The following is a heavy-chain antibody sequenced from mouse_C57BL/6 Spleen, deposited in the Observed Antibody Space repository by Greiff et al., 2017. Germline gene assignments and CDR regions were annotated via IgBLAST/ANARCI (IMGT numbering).Heavy chain of an antibody. CDR2: ISPGNSDT. Sequence: EVKLVESGTVLARPGASVKMSCKTSGYTFTSYWMHWVKQRPGQGLEWIGAISPGNSDTSYNQKFKGKAKLTAVTSANTAYKELSSLTTEDSAVYSGTKWEYSYDRSDSFDYWGQGTTLTVSS. J-gene: IGHJ2*01. D-gene: IGHD2-12*01. CDR3: TKWEYSYDRSDSFDY. CDR1: GYTFTSYW. V-gene: IGHV1-5*01.